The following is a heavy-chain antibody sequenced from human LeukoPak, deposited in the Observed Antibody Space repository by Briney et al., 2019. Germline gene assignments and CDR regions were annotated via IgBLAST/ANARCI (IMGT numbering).Heavy chain of an antibody. J-gene: IGHJ4*02. V-gene: IGHV3-7*01. D-gene: IGHD6-19*01. CDR1: GFTFSSYW. Sequence: PGGSLRLSCAASGFTFSSYWMSWVRQAPGKGLEWVASIKKDGSEKYYVDSVKGRFTISRDNAKNSLYLQMNSLRAEDTAVYYCARVRGIAVAGTASIYFDYWGQGTLVTVSS. CDR3: ARVRGIAVAGTASIYFDY. CDR2: IKKDGSEK.